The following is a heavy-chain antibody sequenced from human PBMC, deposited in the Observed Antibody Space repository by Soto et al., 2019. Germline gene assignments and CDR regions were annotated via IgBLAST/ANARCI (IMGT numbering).Heavy chain of an antibody. CDR2: IKTDGTIT. J-gene: IGHJ4*02. CDR1: GFTLSSRW. Sequence: GGSLRLCCVVSGFTLSSRWMHWVRQTPGKGLVWVSRIKTDGTITNYADSVKGRFTISRDNAKNTLYLHMDSLRPEDTAMYYCTRDQDTYGQAVFDSWGQGTLVTVSS. V-gene: IGHV3-74*01. CDR3: TRDQDTYGQAVFDS. D-gene: IGHD3-10*01.